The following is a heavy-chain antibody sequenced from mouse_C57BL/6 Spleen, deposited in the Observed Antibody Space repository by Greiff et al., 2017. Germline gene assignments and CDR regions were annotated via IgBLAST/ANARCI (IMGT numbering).Heavy chain of an antibody. CDR1: GFTFSDYY. CDR3: ARDREAMDY. CDR2: INYDGSST. J-gene: IGHJ4*01. Sequence: EVKLMESEGGLVQPGSSMKLSCRASGFTFSDYYMAWVRQVPEKGLEWVANINYDGSSTYYLDSLKSRFIISRDNAKNILYLQMSSLKSEDTATYYCARDREAMDYWGQGTSVTVSS. V-gene: IGHV5-16*01.